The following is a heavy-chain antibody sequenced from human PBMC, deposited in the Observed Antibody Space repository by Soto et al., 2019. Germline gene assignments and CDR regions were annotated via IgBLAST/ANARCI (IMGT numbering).Heavy chain of an antibody. CDR2: INAGNGNT. V-gene: IGHV1-3*01. CDR3: ARYQYCRSTSCFVSWFEP. D-gene: IGHD2-2*01. CDR1: GYTFTSYA. Sequence: GASVKVSCKASGYTFTSYAMHWVRQAPGQRLERMGWINAGNGNTKYSQKFQGRVTITRDTSASTAYMELSSLRSEDTAVYYCARYQYCRSTSCFVSWFEPWGQGALVSVTS. J-gene: IGHJ5*02.